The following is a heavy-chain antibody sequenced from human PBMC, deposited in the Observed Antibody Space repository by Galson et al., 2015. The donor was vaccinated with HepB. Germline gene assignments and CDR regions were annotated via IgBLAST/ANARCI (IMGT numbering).Heavy chain of an antibody. CDR2: IYYSGST. J-gene: IGHJ3*02. Sequence: ETLSLTCTVSGGSISSGGYYWSWIRQPPGKGLEWIGYIYYSGSTNYNPSLKSRVTISVDTSKNQFSLKLSSVTAADTAVYYCARHPDTMVRGFARDAFDIWGQGTMVTISS. CDR3: ARHPDTMVRGFARDAFDI. CDR1: GGSISSGGYY. V-gene: IGHV4-61*08. D-gene: IGHD3-10*01.